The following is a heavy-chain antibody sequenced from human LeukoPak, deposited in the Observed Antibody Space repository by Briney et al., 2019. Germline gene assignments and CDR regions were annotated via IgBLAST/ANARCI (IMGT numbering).Heavy chain of an antibody. Sequence: SETLSLTCTVSGDSISSSSYYWGWIRQPPGKGLEWIGEINHSGSTNYNPSLKSRVTISVDTSKNQFSLKLSSVTAADTAVYYCARGYGDSYFDYWGQGTLVTVSS. CDR1: GDSISSSSYY. CDR2: INHSGST. V-gene: IGHV4-39*07. D-gene: IGHD3-10*01. CDR3: ARGYGDSYFDY. J-gene: IGHJ4*02.